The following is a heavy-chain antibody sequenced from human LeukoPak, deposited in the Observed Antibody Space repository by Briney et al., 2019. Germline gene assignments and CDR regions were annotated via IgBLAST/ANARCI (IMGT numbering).Heavy chain of an antibody. V-gene: IGHV3-33*01. CDR2: IWYDGSNK. CDR1: GFTFSSYG. CDR3: AREERVATTTIDY. D-gene: IGHD5-12*01. J-gene: IGHJ4*02. Sequence: GRSLRLSCAASGFTFSSYGMRWVRQAPGKGLEWVAVIWYDGSNKYYADSVKGRFTISRDNSKNTLYLQMNSLRAEDTAVYYCAREERVATTTIDYWGQGTLVTVSS.